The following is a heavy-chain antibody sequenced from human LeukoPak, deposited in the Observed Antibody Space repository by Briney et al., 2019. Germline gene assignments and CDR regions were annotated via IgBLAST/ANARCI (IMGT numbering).Heavy chain of an antibody. J-gene: IGHJ4*02. Sequence: SETLSLTCTVSGGSINSSSYYWGWIRQPPGKGLEWIGSIYYSGSTYYNPSLKSRVTISVDTSKNQFSLKLSSVTAADTAVYYCARTYYDILTGYQQPDDYWGQGTLVTVSS. D-gene: IGHD3-9*01. V-gene: IGHV4-39*01. CDR1: GGSINSSSYY. CDR2: IYYSGST. CDR3: ARTYYDILTGYQQPDDY.